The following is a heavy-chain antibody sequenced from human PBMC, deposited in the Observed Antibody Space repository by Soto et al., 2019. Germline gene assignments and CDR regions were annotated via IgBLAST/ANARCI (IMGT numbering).Heavy chain of an antibody. CDR1: GGSISRYY. V-gene: IGHV4-59*08. D-gene: IGHD7-27*01. CDR2: IYYSGST. J-gene: IGHJ4*02. Sequence: QVQLQESGPGLVKPSETLSLTCTVSGGSISRYYWSWIRQPPGKGLEWIGYIYYSGSTNYNPSLQSRVTISVDTSKNQFSLKLSSVTAADKAVYYCARRWGRTFDYWGQGTLVTVSS. CDR3: ARRWGRTFDY.